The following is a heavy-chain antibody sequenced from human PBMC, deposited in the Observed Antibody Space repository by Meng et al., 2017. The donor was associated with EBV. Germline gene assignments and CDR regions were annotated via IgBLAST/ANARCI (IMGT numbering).Heavy chain of an antibody. V-gene: IGHV1-2*06. CDR2: INPNSGGT. CDR3: ARVGIAVAGTGDY. D-gene: IGHD6-19*01. Sequence: VEPVQSGAAVKKPGASVKVSCKASGYTFTGYYMHWVRQAPGQGLEWMGRINPNSGGTNYAQKFQGRVTMTRDTSISTAYMELSRLRSDDTAVYYCARVGIAVAGTGDYWGQGTLVTVSS. J-gene: IGHJ4*02. CDR1: GYTFTGYY.